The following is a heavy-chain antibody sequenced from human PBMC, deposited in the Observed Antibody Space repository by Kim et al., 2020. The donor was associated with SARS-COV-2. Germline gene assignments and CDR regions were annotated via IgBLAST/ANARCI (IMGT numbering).Heavy chain of an antibody. V-gene: IGHV4-61*02. D-gene: IGHD2-15*01. CDR3: ARAPTEDIVVVVAATHAFDI. Sequence: SETLSLTCTVSGGSISSGSYYWSWIRQPAGKGLEWIGRIYTSGSTNYNPSLKSRVTISVDTSKNQFSLKLSSVTAADTAVYYCARAPTEDIVVVVAATHAFDIWGQGTMVTVSS. J-gene: IGHJ3*02. CDR1: GGSISSGSYY. CDR2: IYTSGST.